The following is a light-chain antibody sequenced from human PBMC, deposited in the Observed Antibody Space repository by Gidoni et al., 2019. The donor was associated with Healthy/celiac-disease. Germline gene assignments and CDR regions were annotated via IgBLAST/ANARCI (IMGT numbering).Light chain of an antibody. J-gene: IGKJ3*01. CDR3: QQYYSYPLT. V-gene: IGKV1-8*01. CDR2: AAS. CDR1: QGISSY. Sequence: AIRMTQSPSSFSASTGDRVTITWRASQGISSYLAWYQQKPGKAPKLLIYAASTLQSGVPSRFSGSGSGTDFTLTISCLQSEDFATYYCQQYYSYPLTFGPGTKVEIK.